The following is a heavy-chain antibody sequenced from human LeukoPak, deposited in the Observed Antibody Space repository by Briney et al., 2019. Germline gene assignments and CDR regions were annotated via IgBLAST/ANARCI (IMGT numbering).Heavy chain of an antibody. Sequence: GGSLRLSCAASGFTFSSYGMHWVRQAPGKGLEWVAFIRYDGSNKYYADSVKGRFTISRDNSKNTLYLQMNSLRAEDTAVYYCAKAHSSSPINWFDPWGQGTLVTVSS. CDR2: IRYDGSNK. V-gene: IGHV3-30*02. D-gene: IGHD6-13*01. CDR3: AKAHSSSPINWFDP. CDR1: GFTFSSYG. J-gene: IGHJ5*02.